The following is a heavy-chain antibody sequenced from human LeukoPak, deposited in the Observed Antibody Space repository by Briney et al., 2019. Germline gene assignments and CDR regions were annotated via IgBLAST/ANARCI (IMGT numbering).Heavy chain of an antibody. V-gene: IGHV3-21*01. Sequence: PGGSLRLSRAASGFTFSSYSMNWVRQAPGKGLEWVSSISSSSSYIYYADSVKGRFTTSRDNSKSTVYLQMNSLRLEDTAIYYCARDWGRGTSGSGWYNWFDPWGQGTLVTVSS. J-gene: IGHJ5*02. D-gene: IGHD6-19*01. CDR3: ARDWGRGTSGSGWYNWFDP. CDR2: ISSSSSYI. CDR1: GFTFSSYS.